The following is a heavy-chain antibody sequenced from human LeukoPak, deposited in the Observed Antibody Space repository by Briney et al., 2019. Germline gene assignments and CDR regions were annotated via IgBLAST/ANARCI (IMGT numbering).Heavy chain of an antibody. J-gene: IGHJ4*02. CDR1: GYSFTGHY. CDR3: ARVRTGNYDPTGY. V-gene: IGHV1-2*02. CDR2: INPKSGGT. Sequence: GASVKVSCKASGYSFTGHYMHWVRQAPGQGLEWMGWINPKSGGTNYAQKFQGRVTMTRDTSISTAYMDMSSLRSDDTAVYYCARVRTGNYDPTGYWGQGTLVTVSS. D-gene: IGHD3-3*01.